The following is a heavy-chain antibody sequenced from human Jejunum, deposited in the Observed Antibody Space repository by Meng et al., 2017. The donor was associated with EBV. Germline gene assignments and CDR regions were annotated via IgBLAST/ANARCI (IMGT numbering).Heavy chain of an antibody. Sequence: QVKLQVAGPGLGKPSGTLSLTCAVSGDSIDSRNWWSWVRQSPERGLEWIGEIYYSGSTNYNPSLKSRVTILVDRSENHFSLHLSSVTAADTAVYYCVRGGDYCLVYWGQGTLVTVSS. V-gene: IGHV4-4*02. D-gene: IGHD2-21*02. CDR2: IYYSGST. J-gene: IGHJ4*02. CDR3: VRGGDYCLVY. CDR1: GDSIDSRNW.